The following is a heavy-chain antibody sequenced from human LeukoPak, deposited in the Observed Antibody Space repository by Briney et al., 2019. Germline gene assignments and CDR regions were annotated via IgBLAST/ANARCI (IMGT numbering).Heavy chain of an antibody. CDR2: IKQDGSEK. CDR3: ARFGRRYCSGGSCDRKYYFDY. CDR1: GFTFNTYW. J-gene: IGHJ4*02. V-gene: IGHV3-7*01. Sequence: GGSLRLSCAASGFTFNTYWMTWVRQAPGKGLEWVANIKQDGSEKYYVDSLKGRFTISRDNAKNSLYLQMNSLRAEDTAVYYCARFGRRYCSGGSCDRKYYFDYWGQGTLVTVSS. D-gene: IGHD2-15*01.